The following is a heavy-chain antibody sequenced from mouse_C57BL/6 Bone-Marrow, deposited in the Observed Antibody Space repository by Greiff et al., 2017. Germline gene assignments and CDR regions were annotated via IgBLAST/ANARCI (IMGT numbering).Heavy chain of an antibody. Sequence: VQLQQSGAELVKPGASVKLSCTASGFNIKDYYMPWVKQRTEQGLEWIGRIDPADGETKYAPKFQGKATITADTSSNTAYLQLSSLTSEDTAVYCCALYNYVDYMDYWGQGTTLTVSS. CDR1: GFNIKDYY. V-gene: IGHV14-2*01. CDR3: ALYNYVDYMDY. J-gene: IGHJ2*01. D-gene: IGHD1-3*01. CDR2: IDPADGET.